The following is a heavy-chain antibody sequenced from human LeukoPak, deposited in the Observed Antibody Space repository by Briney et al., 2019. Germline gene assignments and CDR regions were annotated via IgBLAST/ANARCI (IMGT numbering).Heavy chain of an antibody. CDR3: ARILGAYSGYVFDY. V-gene: IGHV1-8*03. CDR1: GYTFTSYD. D-gene: IGHD5-12*01. CDR2: MNPNSGNT. Sequence: ASVKVSCKASGYTFTSYDINWVRQATGQGLEWMGWMNPNSGNTGYAQKFQGKVTITRNTSISKAYMELSSLRSEDTAVSYCARILGAYSGYVFDYWGQGTLVTVSS. J-gene: IGHJ4*02.